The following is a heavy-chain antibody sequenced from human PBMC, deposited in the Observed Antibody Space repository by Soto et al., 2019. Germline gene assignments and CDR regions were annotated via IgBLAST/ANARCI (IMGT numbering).Heavy chain of an antibody. Sequence: PSETLSLTCTVSGGSIYSSSFYWGWIRQPPGKGLEWIGYIYYSGSTNYNPSLKSRVTISVDTSKNQFSLKLSSVTAADTAVYYCARQGPHSSSWSQGTLVTVST. D-gene: IGHD6-13*01. V-gene: IGHV4-61*05. CDR1: GGSIYSSSFY. CDR3: ARQGPHSSS. CDR2: IYYSGST. J-gene: IGHJ4*02.